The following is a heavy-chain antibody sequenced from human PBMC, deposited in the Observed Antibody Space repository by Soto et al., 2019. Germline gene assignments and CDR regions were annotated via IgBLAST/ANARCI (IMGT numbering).Heavy chain of an antibody. V-gene: IGHV4-59*01. D-gene: IGHD5-12*01. Sequence: SETLSLTCTVSGGSMSSYYWSWIRQPPGKGLEWIGYIYYSGSTNYNPSLKSRVTISVDTSNNQFSLKLSSVTAADTAVYYCARAGRWLQLFSYYYGMDVWGQGTTVTVSS. CDR2: IYYSGST. J-gene: IGHJ6*02. CDR3: ARAGRWLQLFSYYYGMDV. CDR1: GGSMSSYY.